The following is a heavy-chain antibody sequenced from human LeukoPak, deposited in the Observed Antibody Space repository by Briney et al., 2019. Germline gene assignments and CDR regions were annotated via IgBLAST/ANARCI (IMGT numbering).Heavy chain of an antibody. V-gene: IGHV3-30*03. D-gene: IGHD5-24*01. CDR1: GFTFSSYW. J-gene: IGHJ2*01. CDR2: ISYDGSYK. Sequence: GGSLRLSCAASGFTFSSYWMSWVRQAPGKGLEWVAVISYDGSYKYYADSVKGRFTISRDRSKNTLYLQMNSLRAEDTAVYYCARDGGWLQLNWYFDLWGRGTLVTVSS. CDR3: ARDGGWLQLNWYFDL.